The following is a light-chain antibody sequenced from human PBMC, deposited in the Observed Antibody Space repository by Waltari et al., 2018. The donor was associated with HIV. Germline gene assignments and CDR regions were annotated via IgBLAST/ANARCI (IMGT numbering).Light chain of an antibody. CDR2: QDS. J-gene: IGLJ2*01. Sequence: SYELTQPPSVSVSPGQTASITCSGDKLGDKYVSWYHQKAGQSPVMVIFQDSTRPSGSPERFSGSNSGNTATLTISGTQAMDEADYYCQAWDSRTSFGGGTKLTVL. CDR1: KLGDKY. V-gene: IGLV3-1*01. CDR3: QAWDSRTS.